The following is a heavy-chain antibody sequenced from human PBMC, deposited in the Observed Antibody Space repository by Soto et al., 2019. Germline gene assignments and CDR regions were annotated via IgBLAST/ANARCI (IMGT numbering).Heavy chain of an antibody. D-gene: IGHD6-13*01. V-gene: IGHV4-59*01. J-gene: IGHJ5*02. CDR3: ARERLSSSWYSMGGWFDP. Sequence: SETLSLTCTVSGGSISSYYWSWIRQPPGKGLEWIGYIYYSGSTNYNPSLKSRVTISVDTSKNQFSLKLSSVTAADTAVYYCARERLSSSWYSMGGWFDPWGQG. CDR1: GGSISSYY. CDR2: IYYSGST.